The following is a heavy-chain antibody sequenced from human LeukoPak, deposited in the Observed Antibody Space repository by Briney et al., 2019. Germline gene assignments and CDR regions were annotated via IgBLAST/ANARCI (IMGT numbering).Heavy chain of an antibody. CDR1: GFTFDDYA. D-gene: IGHD4-17*01. Sequence: GGSLRLSCAASGFTFDDYAMHWVRQAPGKGLEWVSSISWNSNSKGYADSVKGRFTISRDNAKNSLYLQMNSLRVEDTALYYCAKEGLYGDFYYGLDVWGQGTTVTVSS. V-gene: IGHV3-9*01. J-gene: IGHJ6*02. CDR3: AKEGLYGDFYYGLDV. CDR2: ISWNSNSK.